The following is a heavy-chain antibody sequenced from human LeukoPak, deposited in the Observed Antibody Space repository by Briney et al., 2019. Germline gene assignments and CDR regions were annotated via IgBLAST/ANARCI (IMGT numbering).Heavy chain of an antibody. CDR3: ARGSSTWSYGMDV. CDR2: INPNSGGT. V-gene: IGHV1-2*04. CDR1: GYTFTGYY. Sequence: ASVKVSCKASGYTFTGYYIHWVRQAPGQGLEWMGWINPNSGGTNYAQKFQGWVTMTRDTSISTDYMEVSRLKSDVTAVYYCARGSSTWSYGMDVWGQGTTVIVSS. J-gene: IGHJ6*02. D-gene: IGHD6-13*01.